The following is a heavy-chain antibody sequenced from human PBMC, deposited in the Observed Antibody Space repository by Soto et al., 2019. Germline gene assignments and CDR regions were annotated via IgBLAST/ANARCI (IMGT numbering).Heavy chain of an antibody. CDR3: AREGEQQRGVVLSYYYYGMDV. CDR2: ISAYNGNT. J-gene: IGHJ6*02. V-gene: IGHV1-18*04. CDR1: GYTFTSYG. Sequence: ASVKVSCQDSGYTFTSYGISWVRPAPGQGLEWMGWISAYNGNTNYAQKLQGRVTMTTDTSTSTAYRERRSLRSDDTAVYYCAREGEQQRGVVLSYYYYGMDVWG. D-gene: IGHD6-13*01.